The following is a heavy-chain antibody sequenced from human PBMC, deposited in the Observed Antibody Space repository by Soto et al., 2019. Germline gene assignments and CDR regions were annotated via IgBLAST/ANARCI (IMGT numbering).Heavy chain of an antibody. CDR3: ARGSRDSYPGSRIFDL. CDR2: VSGSGATT. J-gene: IGHJ4*02. D-gene: IGHD3-10*01. V-gene: IGHV3-23*01. Sequence: HPGGSLRLSCEASGFTFRSYAMNWVRQTPGKGPEWVSGVSGSGATTYYADSAKGRFTISRDNSKNTLYLQMSSLRAEDSAVYYCARGSRDSYPGSRIFDLWGRGTRVTVSS. CDR1: GFTFRSYA.